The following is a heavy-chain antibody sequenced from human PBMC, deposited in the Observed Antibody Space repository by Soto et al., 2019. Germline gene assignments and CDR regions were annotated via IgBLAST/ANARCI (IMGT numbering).Heavy chain of an antibody. CDR3: ARGSVVAATLFDY. D-gene: IGHD2-15*01. Sequence: QVQLQESGPGLVKPSQTLSLTCTVSGGSISSGGYYWSWIRQPPGKGLEWFGYIYYSGSTYYNPSLKSRVTISVDPSNNQFSLKLSSVTAADTAVYYCARGSVVAATLFDYWGQGTLVTVSS. J-gene: IGHJ4*02. CDR1: GGSISSGGYY. V-gene: IGHV4-31*03. CDR2: IYYSGST.